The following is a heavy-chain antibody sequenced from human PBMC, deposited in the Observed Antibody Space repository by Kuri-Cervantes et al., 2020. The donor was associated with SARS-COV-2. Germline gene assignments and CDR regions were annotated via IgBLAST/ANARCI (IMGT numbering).Heavy chain of an antibody. CDR1: GYTFTSFY. D-gene: IGHD1-26*01. CDR2: INPTVGDT. Sequence: ASVKVSCKASGYTFTSFYLHWVRQAPGQGLEWMGIINPTVGDTTYAQKFQGRVTMTRDTSTSTVYMELSSLRYEDTAVYYCARSSSGSYSDFQFWGLGTLVTVS. J-gene: IGHJ4*02. V-gene: IGHV1-46*01. CDR3: ARSSSGSYSDFQF.